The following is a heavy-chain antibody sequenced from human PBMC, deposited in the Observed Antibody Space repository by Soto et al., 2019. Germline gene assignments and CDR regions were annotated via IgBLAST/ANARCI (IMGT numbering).Heavy chain of an antibody. CDR1: GGTFSSYA. Sequence: SVKVSCKASGGTFSSYAISWVRQAPGQGLEWMGGIIPIFGTANYAQKFQGRVTITADESTSTAYMELSSLRSEDTAVYYCARECSGSYFSNWFDPWGQGTLVTVSS. D-gene: IGHD1-26*01. J-gene: IGHJ5*02. CDR3: ARECSGSYFSNWFDP. V-gene: IGHV1-69*13. CDR2: IIPIFGTA.